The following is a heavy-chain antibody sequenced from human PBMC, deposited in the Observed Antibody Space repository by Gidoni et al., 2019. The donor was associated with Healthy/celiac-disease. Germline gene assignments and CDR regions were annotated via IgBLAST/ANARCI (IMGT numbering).Heavy chain of an antibody. J-gene: IGHJ4*02. CDR2: IYTSGST. CDR3: ARECGDCVGGFDY. D-gene: IGHD2-21*02. V-gene: IGHV4-61*02. CDR1: GGSISSGSYY. Sequence: QVQLQESGPGLVKPSQTLSLTCPVSGGSISSGSYYWSWIRQPAGKGLEWIGRIYTSGSTNYNPSLKSRVTISVDTSKNQFSLKLSSVTAADTAVYYCARECGDCVGGFDYWGQGTLVTVSS.